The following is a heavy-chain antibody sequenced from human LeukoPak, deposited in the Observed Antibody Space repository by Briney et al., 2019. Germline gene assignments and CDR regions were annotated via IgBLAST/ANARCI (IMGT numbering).Heavy chain of an antibody. CDR2: IVVGSGNT. V-gene: IGHV1-58*01. Sequence: TSVKVSCKSSGFTFTSSAVQWVRHARGQRLERIGWIVVGSGNTNNAQKFQERVTITRDMSTSTAYMELSSLRSEDTAVYYCARNPQDGDLLRYFDWLSVYYYYYGMDVWGQGTTVTVSS. CDR1: GFTFTSSA. J-gene: IGHJ6*02. CDR3: ARNPQDGDLLRYFDWLSVYYYYYGMDV. D-gene: IGHD3-9*01.